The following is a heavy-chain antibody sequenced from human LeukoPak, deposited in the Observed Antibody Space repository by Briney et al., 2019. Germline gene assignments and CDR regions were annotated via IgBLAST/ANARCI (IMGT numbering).Heavy chain of an antibody. CDR2: IKSEDDGGTT. J-gene: IGHJ4*02. D-gene: IGHD6-13*01. V-gene: IGHV3-15*01. Sequence: GGSLRLSCAASGFSFSGAWMSWVRQAPGKGLEWVGRIKSEDDGGTTDYAAPVKGRFTISRDDSKDILYLQMNSLTTEDTAVYYCILAAAGPAYWGQGALVTVSS. CDR1: GFSFSGAW. CDR3: ILAAAGPAY.